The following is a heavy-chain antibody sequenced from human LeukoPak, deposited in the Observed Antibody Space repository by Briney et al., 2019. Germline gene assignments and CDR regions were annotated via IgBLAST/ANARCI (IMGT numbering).Heavy chain of an antibody. V-gene: IGHV3-23*01. CDR3: AKRYIGNYYFDY. D-gene: IGHD3-16*02. J-gene: IGHJ4*02. CDR2: ISDNGERT. Sequence: GGSLRLSCAASRFTFNRYPMSWVRQAPGKGLEGVSAISDNGERTYYADSVRGRFTIARENAKDTGYVQINSLRAEDTALYYCAKRYIGNYYFDYWGQGTLVTVSS. CDR1: RFTFNRYP.